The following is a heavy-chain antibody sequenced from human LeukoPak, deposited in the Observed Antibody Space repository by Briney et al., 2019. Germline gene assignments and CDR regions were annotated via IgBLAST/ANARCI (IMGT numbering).Heavy chain of an antibody. CDR2: ISGGGST. J-gene: IGHJ4*02. CDR3: AKDLYTYGTTPLDY. Sequence: GGSLRLSCAASGFTFSSYGMHWVRQAPGKGLEWVSSISGGGSTYFADSVKGRFTISRDISKNTLYLQVNSLRAEDTAVYYCAKDLYTYGTTPLDYWGRGTLVTVSS. CDR1: GFTFSSYG. V-gene: IGHV3-23*01. D-gene: IGHD5-18*01.